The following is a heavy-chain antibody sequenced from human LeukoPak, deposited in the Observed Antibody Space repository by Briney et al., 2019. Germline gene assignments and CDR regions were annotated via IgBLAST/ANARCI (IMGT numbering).Heavy chain of an antibody. CDR2: ISWNSGSI. CDR1: GFTFDDYA. D-gene: IGHD3-3*01. Sequence: PGGSLRLSCAASGFTFDDYAMHWVRQAPGKGLERVSGISWNSGSIGYADSVKGRFTISRDNAKNSLYLQMNSLRAEDTALYYCAKDRLRFLEWFDRNWFDPWGQGTLVTVSS. CDR3: AKDRLRFLEWFDRNWFDP. J-gene: IGHJ5*02. V-gene: IGHV3-9*01.